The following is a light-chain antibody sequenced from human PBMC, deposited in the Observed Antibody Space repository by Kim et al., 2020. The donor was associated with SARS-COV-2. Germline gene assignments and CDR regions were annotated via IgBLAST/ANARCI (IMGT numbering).Light chain of an antibody. Sequence: EIELTQSPGTLSLSPGERATLTCRASQSVSSSYLAWYQQKPGQAPRLLIYGASSRATGIPDRFSGSGSGTDFTLTISRLEPEDFSVYYCQQYGSSHMYTFGQGTKLEI. CDR3: QQYGSSHMYT. CDR2: GAS. J-gene: IGKJ2*01. V-gene: IGKV3-20*01. CDR1: QSVSSSY.